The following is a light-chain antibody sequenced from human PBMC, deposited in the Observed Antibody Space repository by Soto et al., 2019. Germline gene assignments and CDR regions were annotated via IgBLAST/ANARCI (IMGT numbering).Light chain of an antibody. V-gene: IGKV3-15*01. Sequence: IVKECSSRTPPVSSKKRATLSCRASQSVSSNLAWYQQKPGQAPRLLIYGASTRATGIPARFSGSGSGIEITITVSNLQLEDLPVCYCELYNKWGRSLGEGTKVDIK. CDR1: QSVSSN. J-gene: IGKJ4*02. CDR2: GAS. CDR3: ELYNKWGRS.